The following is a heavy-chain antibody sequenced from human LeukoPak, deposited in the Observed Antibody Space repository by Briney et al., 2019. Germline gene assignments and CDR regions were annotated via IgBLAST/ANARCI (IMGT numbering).Heavy chain of an antibody. D-gene: IGHD2/OR15-2a*01. CDR1: GASISSSSDS. V-gene: IGHV4-39*02. CDR2: IFYSGST. Sequence: SETLSLSCTVSGASISSSSDSWGWIRQPPGKGLEWIGSIFYSGSTYYNPSLTSRVTISVDTSRNQFSLKLTSVTAADTAVYYCARDEVRVFHWGQGTLVTVSS. J-gene: IGHJ4*02. CDR3: ARDEVRVFH.